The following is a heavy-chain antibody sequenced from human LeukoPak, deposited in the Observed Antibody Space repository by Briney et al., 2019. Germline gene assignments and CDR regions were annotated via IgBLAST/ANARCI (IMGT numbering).Heavy chain of an antibody. CDR3: ARRSGYGSTNWFDP. Sequence: KPGGSLRLSCAASGFTFSSYSMNWVRRAPGKGLEWVSSISSSSSYIYYADSVKGRFTISRDNAKNSLYLQMNSLRAEDTAVYYCARRSGYGSTNWFDPWGQGTLVTVSS. CDR1: GFTFSSYS. V-gene: IGHV3-21*01. D-gene: IGHD3-10*01. J-gene: IGHJ5*02. CDR2: ISSSSSYI.